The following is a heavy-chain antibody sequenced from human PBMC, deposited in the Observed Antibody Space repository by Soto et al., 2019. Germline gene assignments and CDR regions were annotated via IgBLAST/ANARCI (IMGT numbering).Heavy chain of an antibody. J-gene: IGHJ6*02. CDR3: PSDGCGEYDFGMDI. V-gene: IGHV3-23*01. CDR1: GFTFSSYA. CDR2: ISGSGGST. Sequence: GGSLRLSCAASGFTFSSYAMSWVRQAPGKGLEWVSAISGSGGSTYYADTVKGRFTISRDNSKNTLYLQMNSLRAEHTAVYYCPSDGCGEYDFGMDIWGQGTTVTVSS. D-gene: IGHD2-21*01.